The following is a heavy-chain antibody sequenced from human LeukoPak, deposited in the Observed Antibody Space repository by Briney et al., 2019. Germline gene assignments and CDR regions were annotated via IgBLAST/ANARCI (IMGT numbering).Heavy chain of an antibody. Sequence: SETLSLTCAVYGGSFSGYYWSWIRQPPGKGLEWIGEINHSGSTNYNPSLKSRVTISVDTSKNQFSLKLSSVTAADTAVYYCARDSSVDTTLGGFDPWGQGTLVTVSS. D-gene: IGHD2/OR15-2a*01. CDR1: GGSFSGYY. V-gene: IGHV4-34*01. CDR2: INHSGST. CDR3: ARDSSVDTTLGGFDP. J-gene: IGHJ5*02.